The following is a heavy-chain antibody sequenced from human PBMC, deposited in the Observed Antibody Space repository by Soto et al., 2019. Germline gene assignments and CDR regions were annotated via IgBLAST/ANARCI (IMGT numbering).Heavy chain of an antibody. J-gene: IGHJ5*02. CDR1: GGSISSYY. CDR3: ARGRTVKKWFDP. Sequence: PSETLSLTCTVSGGSISSYYWSWIRQPPGKGLEWIGYIYYSGSTNYNPSLKSRVTISVDTSKNQFSLKLSSVTSADTAVYYCARGRTVKKWFDPWGQGTLVTVSS. CDR2: IYYSGST. D-gene: IGHD4-4*01. V-gene: IGHV4-59*01.